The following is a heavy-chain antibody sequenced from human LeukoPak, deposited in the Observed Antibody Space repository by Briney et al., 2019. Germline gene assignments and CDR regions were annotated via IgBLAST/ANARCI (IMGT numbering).Heavy chain of an antibody. CDR1: GFTFSSYG. CDR2: ISSSSSYI. Sequence: GGSLRLSCAASGFTFSSYGMHWVRQAPGKGLEWVSSISSSSSYIYYADSVKGRFTVSRDNAKNSLYLEMNSLRAEDTAVYYCARDSVIDYWGQGTLVTVSS. J-gene: IGHJ4*02. V-gene: IGHV3-21*01. CDR3: ARDSVIDY.